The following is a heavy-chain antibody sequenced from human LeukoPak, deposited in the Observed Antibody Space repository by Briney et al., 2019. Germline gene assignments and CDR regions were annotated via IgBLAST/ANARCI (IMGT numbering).Heavy chain of an antibody. CDR2: THTSGST. CDR3: ARGMVRGVITIKYFDY. D-gene: IGHD3-10*01. Sequence: SETLSLTCTFSGGSITSYYWSWIRQPAGKGLEWIGRTHTSGSTNYNPSLKSRVTMSVDTSKNQFSLKLSSVTAADTAVYYCARGMVRGVITIKYFDYWGQGTLVTVSS. J-gene: IGHJ4*02. CDR1: GGSITSYY. V-gene: IGHV4-4*07.